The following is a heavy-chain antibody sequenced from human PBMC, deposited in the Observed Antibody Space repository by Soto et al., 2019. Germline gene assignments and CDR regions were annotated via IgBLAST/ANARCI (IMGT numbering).Heavy chain of an antibody. CDR2: ISGSGGST. CDR3: AKDGTVTSAFDY. CDR1: GFTFSSYA. Sequence: EVQLLESGGGLVQPGGSLRLSCAASGFTFSSYAMSWVRQAPGKGLEWVSAISGSGGSTYYADSVKGRITISRDNSKNTLYLQMNSLRAEDTVVYYCAKDGTVTSAFDYWGQGTLVTVSS. J-gene: IGHJ4*02. D-gene: IGHD4-17*01. V-gene: IGHV3-23*01.